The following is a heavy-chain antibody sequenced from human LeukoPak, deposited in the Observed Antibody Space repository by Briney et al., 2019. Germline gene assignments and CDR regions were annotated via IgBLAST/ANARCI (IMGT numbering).Heavy chain of an antibody. CDR2: IYYSGST. D-gene: IGHD3-22*01. Sequence: SETLSLTCTVSGGSISSGGYYWSWIRQHPGKGLEWIGYIYYSGSTYYNPSLKSRVTISVDASKNQFSLKLSSVTAADTAVYYCARARGGWEDYYDSSGYAFFDYWGQGTLVTVSS. J-gene: IGHJ4*02. V-gene: IGHV4-31*03. CDR3: ARARGGWEDYYDSSGYAFFDY. CDR1: GGSISSGGYY.